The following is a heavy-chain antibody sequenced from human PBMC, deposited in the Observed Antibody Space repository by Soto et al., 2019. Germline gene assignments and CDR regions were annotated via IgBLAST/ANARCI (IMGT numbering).Heavy chain of an antibody. J-gene: IGHJ4*02. Sequence: ASVNVSCTASGYTFTCYYIHWVRQAPGQGLEWMGWINPNSGGTKYPQKFQGRVTMTRDTSIRTLYMSLTGLKSDDTAVDFCARDLAKGGGSAGFDFWGQGTLVTVSS. V-gene: IGHV1-2*02. CDR2: INPNSGGT. CDR1: GYTFTCYY. CDR3: ARDLAKGGGSAGFDF. D-gene: IGHD2-15*01.